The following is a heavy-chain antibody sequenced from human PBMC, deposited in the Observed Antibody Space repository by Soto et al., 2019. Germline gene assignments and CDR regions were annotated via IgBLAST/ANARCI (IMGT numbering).Heavy chain of an antibody. CDR1: GYTFTSYG. Sequence: ASVKVSCKASGYTFTSYGISWVRQAPGQGLEWMGWISAYNGNTNYAQKLQGRVTMTTDTSTSTAYMELRSLRSDDTAVYYCARDSGYCSSTSCYYNRFDPWGQGTLVTVSS. CDR2: ISAYNGNT. J-gene: IGHJ5*02. CDR3: ARDSGYCSSTSCYYNRFDP. D-gene: IGHD2-2*01. V-gene: IGHV1-18*01.